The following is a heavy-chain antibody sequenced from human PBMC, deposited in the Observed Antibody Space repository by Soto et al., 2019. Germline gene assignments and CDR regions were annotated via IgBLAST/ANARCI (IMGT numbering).Heavy chain of an antibody. D-gene: IGHD3-22*01. CDR3: ARDGAYYYDSSGSYGMDV. Sequence: HWGSIEICRAASGLTLYISWVHGFRQEPGKGLVWVSRINSDGSSTSYADSVKGRFTISRDNAKNTLYLQMNSLRAEDTAVYYCARDGAYYYDSSGSYGMDVWGQGTTVTV. CDR1: GLTLYISW. CDR2: INSDGSST. V-gene: IGHV3-74*01. J-gene: IGHJ6*02.